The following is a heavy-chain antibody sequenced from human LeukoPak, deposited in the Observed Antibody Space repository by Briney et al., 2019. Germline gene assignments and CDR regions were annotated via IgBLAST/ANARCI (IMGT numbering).Heavy chain of an antibody. Sequence: GGSPRLSCAASGFSFSSYAMTWVRQAPGKGLEWVSVISGSGDNTYYADSVKGRFTTSRDNFKNTLYLQMNSLRAEDTAVYYCAKGWQGYYTTWLDSWGQGTPVTVSS. CDR1: GFSFSSYA. V-gene: IGHV3-23*01. CDR2: ISGSGDNT. CDR3: AKGWQGYYTTWLDS. J-gene: IGHJ4*02. D-gene: IGHD3-10*01.